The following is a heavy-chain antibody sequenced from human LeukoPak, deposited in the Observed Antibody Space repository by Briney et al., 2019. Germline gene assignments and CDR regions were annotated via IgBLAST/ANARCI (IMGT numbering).Heavy chain of an antibody. Sequence: APVKVSCKASQYTFTSYDINWVRQAPGQGLEWIGWMNPNSGNTGYAQKFQGRVAMTRNTSISTAYMELSSLTSEDTAVYYCARRNYGDTSRCWFDPWGQGTLVTVSS. CDR3: ARRNYGDTSRCWFDP. CDR2: MNPNSGNT. CDR1: QYTFTSYD. D-gene: IGHD4-17*01. V-gene: IGHV1-8*01. J-gene: IGHJ5*02.